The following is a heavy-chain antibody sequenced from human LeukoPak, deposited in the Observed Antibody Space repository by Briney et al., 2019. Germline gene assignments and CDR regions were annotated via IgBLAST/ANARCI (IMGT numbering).Heavy chain of an antibody. CDR1: GFTFSNYG. J-gene: IGHJ4*02. CDR3: AKDIDFGGAN. V-gene: IGHV3-30*18. Sequence: GGSLRLSCAASGFTFSNYGMHWVRQAPGKGLEWVALISYDGNNKYYSDSMKGRFTISRDNSKNTLYLQMNSLRAEDTAVYYCAKDIDFGGANWGQGTLVIVPP. D-gene: IGHD4-23*01. CDR2: ISYDGNNK.